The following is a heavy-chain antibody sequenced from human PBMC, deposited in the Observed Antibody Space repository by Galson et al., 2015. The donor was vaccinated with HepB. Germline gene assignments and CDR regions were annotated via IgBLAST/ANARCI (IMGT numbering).Heavy chain of an antibody. CDR1: GFTFTSSA. Sequence: SVKVSCKASGFTFTSSAVQWVRQARGQRLEWIGWIVVGSGNTNYAQKFQERVTIIRDMSTSTAYMELSSLRSEDAAVYYCAAEGAYYYGSGSGGDMDVWGQGTTVTVSS. CDR2: IVVGSGNT. CDR3: AAEGAYYYGSGSGGDMDV. V-gene: IGHV1-58*01. D-gene: IGHD3-10*01. J-gene: IGHJ6*02.